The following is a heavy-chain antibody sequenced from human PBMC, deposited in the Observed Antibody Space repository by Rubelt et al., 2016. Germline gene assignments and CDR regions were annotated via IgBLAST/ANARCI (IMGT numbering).Heavy chain of an antibody. Sequence: EVQLLESGGGLVQPGGSLRLSCAASGFTFSSYAMSWVRQAPGKGLEWVSSISSSSSYIYYADSVKGLFTISRDNAKNSLYLQMNSLRAEDTAVYYCARVGVVWFGERGAFDIWGQGTMVTVSS. D-gene: IGHD3-10*01. CDR1: GFTFSSYA. CDR2: ISSSSSYI. V-gene: IGHV3-21*01. CDR3: ARVGVVWFGERGAFDI. J-gene: IGHJ3*02.